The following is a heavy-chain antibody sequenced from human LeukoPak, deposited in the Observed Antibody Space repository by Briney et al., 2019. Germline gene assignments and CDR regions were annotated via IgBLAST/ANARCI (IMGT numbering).Heavy chain of an antibody. CDR3: VRGQPIDY. Sequence: PGGSLRLSCAGSGFIFSNYWMYWVRQAPGKGLVWVSRIKSDGTGILYADFVEGRFTISRDNANNALYLQMTSLRDEDTAVYYCVRGQPIDYWGQGVLVTVSS. CDR2: IKSDGTGI. CDR1: GFIFSNYW. D-gene: IGHD5-18*01. V-gene: IGHV3-74*01. J-gene: IGHJ4*02.